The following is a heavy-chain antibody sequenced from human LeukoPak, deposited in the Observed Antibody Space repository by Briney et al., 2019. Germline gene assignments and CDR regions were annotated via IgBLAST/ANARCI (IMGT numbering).Heavy chain of an antibody. J-gene: IGHJ4*02. V-gene: IGHV4-59*01. CDR1: GGSISSYY. D-gene: IGHD3-9*01. CDR3: ARVRDILTGLYFDY. Sequence: SETLSLTCTVSGGSISSYYWSWIRQPPGKGLELVGYIYYSGSTNSNPSLKSRVTISVDTSKNQFSLKLSSVTAADTAVYYCARVRDILTGLYFDYWGQGTLVTVSS. CDR2: IYYSGST.